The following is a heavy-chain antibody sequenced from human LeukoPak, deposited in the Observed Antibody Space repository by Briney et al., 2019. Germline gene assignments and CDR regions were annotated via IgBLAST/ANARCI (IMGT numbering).Heavy chain of an antibody. CDR3: AKGTILGRYPGYFDY. D-gene: IGHD4/OR15-4a*01. V-gene: IGHV3-23*01. Sequence: GGSLRLSCAASGFTFSSYAMSWVRQAPGKGLEWVSAISGSGGSTYYADSVKGRFTTSRDNSKNTLYLQMNSLRAEDTAVYYCAKGTILGRYPGYFDYWGQGTLVTVSS. CDR2: ISGSGGST. CDR1: GFTFSSYA. J-gene: IGHJ4*02.